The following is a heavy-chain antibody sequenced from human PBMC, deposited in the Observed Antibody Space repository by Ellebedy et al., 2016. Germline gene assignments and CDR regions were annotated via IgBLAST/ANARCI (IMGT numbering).Heavy chain of an antibody. J-gene: IGHJ6*02. CDR1: GFTFSSYS. Sequence: GGSLRLSCAASGFTFSSYSMNWVRQAPGKGLEWVSYISSSSSTIYYADSVKGRFTISRDNAKNSLHLQMNSLRAEDTAVYYCARVPRRYGMDVWGQGTTVTVSS. V-gene: IGHV3-48*01. CDR3: ARVPRRYGMDV. CDR2: ISSSSSTI.